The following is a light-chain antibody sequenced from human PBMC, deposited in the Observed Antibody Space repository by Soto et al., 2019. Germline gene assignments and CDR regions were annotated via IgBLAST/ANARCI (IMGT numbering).Light chain of an antibody. J-gene: IGLJ2*01. CDR1: PSNIGKNF. CDR3: VSWDSSLITVV. Sequence: QSVLTQPPSVSAAPGQKVTISCSGSPSNIGKNFVSWYQQLPGTAPKLIIYESDKRPSRIPDRFSGSESGTSATLAINGLQTGDEADYYCVSWDSSLITVVFGGGTKLTVL. CDR2: ESD. V-gene: IGLV1-51*02.